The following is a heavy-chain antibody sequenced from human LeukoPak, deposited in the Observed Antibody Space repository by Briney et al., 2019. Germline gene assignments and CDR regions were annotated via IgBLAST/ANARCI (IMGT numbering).Heavy chain of an antibody. CDR2: ISWNSGSI. CDR3: AKDMIAAAGNFDY. D-gene: IGHD6-13*01. V-gene: IGHV3-9*01. CDR1: GFTFDDYA. J-gene: IGHJ4*02. Sequence: GRSLRLSCAASGFTFDDYAMHWVRQAPGKGLEWVSGISWNSGSIGYADSVKGRFTISRDNAKNSLYLQMNSPRAEDTALYYCAKDMIAAAGNFDYWGQGTLVTVSS.